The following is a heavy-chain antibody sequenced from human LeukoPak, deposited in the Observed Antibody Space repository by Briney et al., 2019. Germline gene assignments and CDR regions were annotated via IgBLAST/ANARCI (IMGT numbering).Heavy chain of an antibody. CDR2: ISSSRSTT. V-gene: IGHV3-48*01. J-gene: IGHJ4*02. Sequence: PGGSLRLSCAASGFTFSRYSMTWVRQAPGKGLEWISFISSSRSTTYYADSVKGRFTISRDNSKNTLYLQMNSLRAEDTAVYYCARRAGAYSHPYDYWGQGTLVTVSS. CDR1: GFTFSRYS. D-gene: IGHD4/OR15-4a*01. CDR3: ARRAGAYSHPYDY.